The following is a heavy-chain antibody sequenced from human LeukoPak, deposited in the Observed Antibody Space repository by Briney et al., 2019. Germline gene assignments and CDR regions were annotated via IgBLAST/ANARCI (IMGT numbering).Heavy chain of an antibody. V-gene: IGHV3-66*01. D-gene: IGHD3-9*01. CDR2: IYSGGST. Sequence: GGSLRLSCAASGFTVSSNYMSWVRQAPGKGLEWVSVIYSGGSTYYADSVKGRFTISRDNSKNTLYLQMNSLRAEDTAVYYCARVIAYYDILTGYSVVGAFDIWGQGTMVTVSS. CDR3: ARVIAYYDILTGYSVVGAFDI. CDR1: GFTVSSNY. J-gene: IGHJ3*02.